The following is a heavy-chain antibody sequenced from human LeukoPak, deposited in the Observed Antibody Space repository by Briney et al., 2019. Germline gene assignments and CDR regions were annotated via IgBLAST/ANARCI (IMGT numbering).Heavy chain of an antibody. CDR1: GFTFSSYG. D-gene: IGHD3-10*01. Sequence: SGGSLRLSCAASGFTFSSYGMSWVRQAPGKGLEWVSGISGSGSSTYYADSVEGRFTISRDNSKNTLYLQMDSLRAEDTAVYYCAKVPLDGSRSYYNPYYFDYWGQGTLVTVSS. V-gene: IGHV3-23*01. J-gene: IGHJ4*02. CDR3: AKVPLDGSRSYYNPYYFDY. CDR2: ISGSGSST.